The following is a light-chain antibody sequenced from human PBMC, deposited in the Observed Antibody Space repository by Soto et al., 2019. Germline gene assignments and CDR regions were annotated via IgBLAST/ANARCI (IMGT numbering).Light chain of an antibody. CDR1: QSVPHSPNNKNY. V-gene: IGKV4-1*01. CDR2: WAS. CDR3: QQYYSTPIT. Sequence: DIVMTQSPDSLAMSLGERATINCKSSQSVPHSPNNKNYIAWYQQKPGQPPKLLIHWASTRESGVPDRFSGSGSGTDYTLTISSLQAEDVAVYHCQQYYSTPITFGQGTRLEIK. J-gene: IGKJ5*01.